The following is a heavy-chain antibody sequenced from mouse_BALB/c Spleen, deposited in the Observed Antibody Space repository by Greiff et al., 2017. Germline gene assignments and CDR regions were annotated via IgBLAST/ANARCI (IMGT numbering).Heavy chain of an antibody. J-gene: IGHJ3*01. V-gene: IGHV2-2*02. Sequence: QVQLKESGPGLVQPSQSLSITCTVSGFSLTSYGVHWVRQSPGKGLEWLGVIWSGGSTDYNAAFISRLSISKDNSKSQVFFKMNSLQANDTAIYYCARKRTTGLAYWGQGTLVTVSA. CDR2: IWSGGST. CDR3: ARKRTTGLAY. D-gene: IGHD1-1*01. CDR1: GFSLTSYG.